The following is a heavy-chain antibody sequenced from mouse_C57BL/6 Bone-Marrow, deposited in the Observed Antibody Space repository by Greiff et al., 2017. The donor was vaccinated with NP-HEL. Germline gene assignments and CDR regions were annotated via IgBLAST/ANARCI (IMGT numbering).Heavy chain of an antibody. CDR3: ARSIYYYGSSPYFDY. CDR2: IRNTANGYTT. Sequence: DVMLVESGGGLVQPGGSLSLSCAASGFTFTDYYMSWVRQPPGKALEWLGFIRNTANGYTTEYNASVKGRFTISRDNSQSILYLQMNALRAEDSATYYCARSIYYYGSSPYFDYWGQGTTLTVSS. J-gene: IGHJ2*01. CDR1: GFTFTDYY. D-gene: IGHD1-1*01. V-gene: IGHV7-3*01.